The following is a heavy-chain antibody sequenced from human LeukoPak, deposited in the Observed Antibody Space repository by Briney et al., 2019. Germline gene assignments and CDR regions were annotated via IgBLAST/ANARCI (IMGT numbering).Heavy chain of an antibody. Sequence: PSETLSLTCAVYGGSFSGYYWSWIRQPPGKGLEWIGSIYYSGSTYYNPSLKSRVTISVDTSKNQFSLKLSSVTAADTAVYYCARHFQGVVPAAIGYWGQGTLVTVSS. D-gene: IGHD2-2*01. V-gene: IGHV4-34*01. CDR3: ARHFQGVVPAAIGY. CDR2: IYYSGST. J-gene: IGHJ4*02. CDR1: GGSFSGYY.